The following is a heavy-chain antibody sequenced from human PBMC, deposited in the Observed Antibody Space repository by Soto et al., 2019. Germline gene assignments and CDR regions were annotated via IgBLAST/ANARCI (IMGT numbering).Heavy chain of an antibody. V-gene: IGHV1-69*13. CDR3: ARGIFGVGYPQYYFDY. J-gene: IGHJ4*02. D-gene: IGHD3-3*01. Sequence: GASVKVSCKASGGTFSSYAISWVRQAPGQGLEWMGGIIPIFGTANYAQKFQGRVTITADESTSTAYMKLSSLRSEDTAVYYCARGIFGVGYPQYYFDYWGQGTLVTVSS. CDR1: GGTFSSYA. CDR2: IIPIFGTA.